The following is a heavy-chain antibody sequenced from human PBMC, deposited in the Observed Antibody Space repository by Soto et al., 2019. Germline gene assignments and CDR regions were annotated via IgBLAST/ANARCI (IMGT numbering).Heavy chain of an antibody. V-gene: IGHV4-30-4*01. CDR1: GGSISSGDYY. D-gene: IGHD2-2*01. Sequence: QVQLQESGPGLVKPSQTLSLTCTVSGGSISSGDYYWSWIRQPPGKGLEWIGYIDYSGSTYYNPSLPSRVTISVDTSKNQFFLKLTSVTAADTAVYYCASQLSTSWKYYFDYWGQGTLVTVSS. J-gene: IGHJ4*02. CDR2: IDYSGST. CDR3: ASQLSTSWKYYFDY.